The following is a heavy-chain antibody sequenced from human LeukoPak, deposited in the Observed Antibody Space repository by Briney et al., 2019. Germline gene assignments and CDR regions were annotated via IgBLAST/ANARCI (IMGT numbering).Heavy chain of an antibody. D-gene: IGHD3-3*01. V-gene: IGHV1-18*01. J-gene: IGHJ5*02. CDR2: ISAYNGNT. CDR3: ARDRPPITIFGVARGGNNWFDP. Sequence: ASVKVSCKASGYTFTSYGISWVRQAPGQGLEWMGWISAYNGNTNYAQKLQGRVTMTTDTSTSTAYMELRSLRSDDTAVYYCARDRPPITIFGVARGGNNWFDPWGQGTLVTVSS. CDR1: GYTFTSYG.